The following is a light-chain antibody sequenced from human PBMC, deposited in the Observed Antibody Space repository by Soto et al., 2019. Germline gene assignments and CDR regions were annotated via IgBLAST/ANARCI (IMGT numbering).Light chain of an antibody. V-gene: IGLV2-23*01. CDR3: CSYAGSRV. CDR1: SSDVGSYNI. CDR2: EGS. Sequence: QSALTQPASVSGSPGQSITISCTGTSSDVGSYNIVSWYQQHPGKAPKLMIYEGSKRPSGVSNRFSGSKSGNTASLTISGLQAEDEADYYCCSYAGSRVFVGGPKLTVL. J-gene: IGLJ3*02.